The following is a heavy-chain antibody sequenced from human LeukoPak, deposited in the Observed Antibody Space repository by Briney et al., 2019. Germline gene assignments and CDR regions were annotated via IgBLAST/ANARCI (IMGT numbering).Heavy chain of an antibody. V-gene: IGHV3-53*01. J-gene: IGHJ4*02. D-gene: IGHD4-11*01. CDR3: AREFGNYGGDY. CDR1: GFTVSSNY. Sequence: GGSLRLSCAASGFTVSSNYMSWVRQAPGKGLEWISVIYSGGSTYYADSVKGRFTISRDNSKNTLYLQMNSLRAEDTAVYYCAREFGNYGGDYWGQGTLVTVSS. CDR2: IYSGGST.